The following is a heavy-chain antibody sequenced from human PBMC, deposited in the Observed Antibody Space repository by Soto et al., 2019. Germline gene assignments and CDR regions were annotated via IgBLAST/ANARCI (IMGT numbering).Heavy chain of an antibody. D-gene: IGHD3-3*01. CDR3: ARDRQANSYYDFWSGYYLSHDAFDI. Sequence: QVQLQESGPGLVKPSETLSLTCTVSGGSVSSGSYYWSWIRQPPGKGLEWIGYIYYSGSTNYNPSLKRRVTISVDTSKNQFSLKLSSVTAADTAVYYCARDRQANSYYDFWSGYYLSHDAFDIWGQGTMVTVSS. V-gene: IGHV4-61*01. CDR2: IYYSGST. CDR1: GGSVSSGSYY. J-gene: IGHJ3*02.